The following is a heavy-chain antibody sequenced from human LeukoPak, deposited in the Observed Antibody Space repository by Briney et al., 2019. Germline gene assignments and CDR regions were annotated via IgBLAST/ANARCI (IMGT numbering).Heavy chain of an antibody. V-gene: IGHV3-21*06. D-gene: IGHD1-26*01. CDR2: ISSSSSYI. J-gene: IGHJ4*02. Sequence: GGALRLSCAASGFTFSGYTMNWVRQAPGKGLEWVSSISSSSSYIYFADSVKGRFTISRDDSKNTLYLQMNSLRADDSAVYYCARGDFSGSYVYWGQGTLVTVSS. CDR3: ARGDFSGSYVY. CDR1: GFTFSGYT.